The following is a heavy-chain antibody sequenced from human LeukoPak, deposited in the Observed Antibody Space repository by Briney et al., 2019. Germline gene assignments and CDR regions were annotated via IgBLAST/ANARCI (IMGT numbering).Heavy chain of an antibody. CDR2: ISYDGSNK. CDR3: ARESYYYYYMDV. J-gene: IGHJ6*03. Sequence: PGGSLRLSCAASGFTFSSYGMHWVRQAPGKGLEWVAVISYDGSNKYYADSVKGRFTISRDNSENTLYLQMNSLRAEDTAVYYCARESYYYYYMDVWGKGTTVTVSS. V-gene: IGHV3-30*03. CDR1: GFTFSSYG.